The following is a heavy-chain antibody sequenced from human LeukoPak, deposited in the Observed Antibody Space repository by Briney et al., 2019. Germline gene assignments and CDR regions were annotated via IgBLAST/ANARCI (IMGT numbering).Heavy chain of an antibody. J-gene: IGHJ6*02. V-gene: IGHV4-31*03. Sequence: SETLSLTCTVSGGSISSGGYYCSWIRQHPGKGLEWIGYIYYSGSTYYNPSVKSRVTISVDTSKNQFSLKLSSVTAADTAVYYCARDSSGTTVTTDGMDVWGQGTTVTVSS. CDR1: GGSISSGGYY. CDR3: ARDSSGTTVTTDGMDV. CDR2: IYYSGST. D-gene: IGHD4-17*01.